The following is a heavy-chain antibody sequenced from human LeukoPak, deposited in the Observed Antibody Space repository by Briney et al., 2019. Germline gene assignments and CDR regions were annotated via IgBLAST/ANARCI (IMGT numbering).Heavy chain of an antibody. D-gene: IGHD3-16*01. CDR2: ISDSGST. J-gene: IGHJ3*02. Sequence: SETLSLTCTVSGGSISSFYWSWIRQSPGKGLEWIAYISDSGSTNYKSSLKSRVTISIDTSRSQFSLNLTSVTPADTAVYYCSRWGAVNGFDIWGQGTMVTVSS. CDR1: GGSISSFY. V-gene: IGHV4-59*01. CDR3: SRWGAVNGFDI.